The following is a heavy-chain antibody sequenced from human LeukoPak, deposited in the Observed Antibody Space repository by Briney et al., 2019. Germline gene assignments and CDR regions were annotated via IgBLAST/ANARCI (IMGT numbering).Heavy chain of an antibody. CDR3: AHSEXTNXWRSKGAYYFDY. D-gene: IGHD2-2*01. CDR1: GLTFSSYA. Sequence: GGSLRLSCAVSGLTFSSYAMSWVRQAPGKGLEWVSGISGSGGTTYYADSVKGRFTISRDNSKNTLYMQMNSLRAEDTAVYYCAHSEXTNXWRSKGAYYFDYWGQGTLVTVSS. V-gene: IGHV3-23*01. CDR2: ISGSGGTT. J-gene: IGHJ4*02.